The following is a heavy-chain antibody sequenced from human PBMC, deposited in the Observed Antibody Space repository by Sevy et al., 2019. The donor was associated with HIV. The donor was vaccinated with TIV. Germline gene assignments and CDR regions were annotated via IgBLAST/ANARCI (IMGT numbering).Heavy chain of an antibody. J-gene: IGHJ6*02. CDR3: AKGYCSGGTCPRDYYYYGMDV. D-gene: IGHD2-15*01. Sequence: GGSLRLSCAPSGFTFSTYAMNWVRQAPGKGLEWVSSIGGSGRYTYYADSVEGRFTISRDNSKNMLYLQMNSLRVADTXVYYCAKGYCSGGTCPRDYYYYGMDVWGQGTTVTVSS. CDR1: GFTFSTYA. V-gene: IGHV3-23*01. CDR2: IGGSGRYT.